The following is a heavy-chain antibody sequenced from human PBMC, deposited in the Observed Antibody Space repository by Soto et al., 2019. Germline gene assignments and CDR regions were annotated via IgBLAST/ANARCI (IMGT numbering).Heavy chain of an antibody. J-gene: IGHJ6*02. CDR3: ARDPRYTGSLRFQTDYYGMDV. D-gene: IGHD1-26*01. V-gene: IGHV3-21*06. Sequence: GGSLRLSCEASGFTFRSHNMIWVRQAPGKGLEWVSFISSSSSYIYYGDSVRGRFTISRDNAKSSLYLQMNSPRVEDTAAYYCARDPRYTGSLRFQTDYYGMDVWGLGTTVTVSS. CDR2: ISSSSSYI. CDR1: GFTFRSHN.